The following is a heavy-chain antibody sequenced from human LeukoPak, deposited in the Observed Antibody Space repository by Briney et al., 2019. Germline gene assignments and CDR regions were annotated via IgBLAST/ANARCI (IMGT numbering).Heavy chain of an antibody. CDR2: IIPIFGTA. V-gene: IGHV1-69*13. CDR1: GGTFSSYA. D-gene: IGHD2-2*01. J-gene: IGHJ4*02. CDR3: ARDLNAWYQLLFY. Sequence: SVKVSCKASGGTFSSYANSWVRQAPGQGLEWMGGIIPIFGTANYAQKFQGRVTITADESTSTAYMELSSLRSEDTAVYYCARDLNAWYQLLFYWGQGTLVTVSS.